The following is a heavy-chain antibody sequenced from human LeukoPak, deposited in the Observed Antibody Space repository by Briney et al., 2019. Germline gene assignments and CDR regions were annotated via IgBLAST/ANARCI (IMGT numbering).Heavy chain of an antibody. V-gene: IGHV1-2*02. Sequence: PVASVKVSCKASGYTFTGYYMHWVRQAPGQGLEWMGWINPNSGGTNYAQKFQGRVTMTRDTSISTAYMELSRLRSDDTAVYYCARARTTQYGSGSYTYWGQGTLVTVSS. CDR2: INPNSGGT. J-gene: IGHJ4*02. D-gene: IGHD3-10*01. CDR1: GYTFTGYY. CDR3: ARARTTQYGSGSYTY.